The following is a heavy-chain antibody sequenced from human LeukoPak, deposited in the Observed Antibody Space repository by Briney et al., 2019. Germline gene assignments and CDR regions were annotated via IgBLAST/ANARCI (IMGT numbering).Heavy chain of an antibody. CDR2: ISSSSSYI. J-gene: IGHJ4*02. V-gene: IGHV3-21*01. CDR1: GFTFSSYS. Sequence: PGGSLRLSCAASGFTFSSYSMNWVRQAPGEGLEWVSSISSSSSYIYYADSVKGRLTISRDNAKNSLYLQMNSLRAEDTAVYYCARDPRPYSSSWPYYFDYWGQGTLVTVSS. CDR3: ARDPRPYSSSWPYYFDY. D-gene: IGHD6-13*01.